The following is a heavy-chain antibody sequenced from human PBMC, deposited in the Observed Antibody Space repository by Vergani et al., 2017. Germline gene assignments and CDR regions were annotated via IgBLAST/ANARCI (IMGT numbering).Heavy chain of an antibody. D-gene: IGHD2-15*01. CDR2: IKSDGRT. CDR1: GVRVTTYY. CDR3: TRSECSGTTYYGHYFDL. Sequence: VELLESGGGLAQPGGSLRVSCSASGVRVTTYYMSWVRQAPGKGLEWVSVIKSDGRTAYAESVRGRFTISRDTSRNAVYLQMNILRVEDTGVYYCTRSECSGTTYYGHYFDLWGHGILVTVSS. J-gene: IGHJ4*01. V-gene: IGHV3-66*02.